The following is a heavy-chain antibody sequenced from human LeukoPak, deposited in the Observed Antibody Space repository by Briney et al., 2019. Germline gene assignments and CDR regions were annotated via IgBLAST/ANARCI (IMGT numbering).Heavy chain of an antibody. V-gene: IGHV3-23*01. D-gene: IGHD1-26*01. J-gene: IGHJ2*01. CDR1: GLTFSSYG. Sequence: GGSLRLSCAASGLTFSSYGLSWVRQAPAKGLEWVSSSTGSGGTTHADSVRGRFTISRDNSKSTLYLQMNSLRVEDTAVYYCAKNLLGSGSYSWYFDLWGRGTLVTVSS. CDR3: AKNLLGSGSYSWYFDL. CDR2: STGSGGTT.